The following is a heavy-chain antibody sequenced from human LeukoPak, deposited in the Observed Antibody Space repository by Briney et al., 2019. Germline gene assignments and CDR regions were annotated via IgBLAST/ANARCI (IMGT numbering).Heavy chain of an antibody. CDR2: ISASGGST. V-gene: IGHV3-23*01. J-gene: IGHJ4*02. CDR1: GFTFSNYA. Sequence: GGSLRLSCAASGFTFSNYAMNWVRQAPGKGLEWVSAISASGGSTYYADSVKGRFTISRDNSKNILFLQMNGLRAEDTAVYYCAAVRYWGQGTLVTVSS. CDR3: AAVRY.